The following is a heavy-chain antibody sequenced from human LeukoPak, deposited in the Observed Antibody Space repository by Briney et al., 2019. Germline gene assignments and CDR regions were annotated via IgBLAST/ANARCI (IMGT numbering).Heavy chain of an antibody. CDR1: GFTVSSNY. D-gene: IGHD3-10*01. V-gene: IGHV3-53*01. CDR3: ARGRKLLWFGELPD. CDR2: IYSGGST. Sequence: GGSLRLSCAASGFTVSSNYMSWVRQAPGKGLEWVSVIYSGGSTYYADSVKGRFTISRDNSKNTLYLQMNSLRAEDTAVYYCARGRKLLWFGELPDWGQGTLVTVSS. J-gene: IGHJ4*02.